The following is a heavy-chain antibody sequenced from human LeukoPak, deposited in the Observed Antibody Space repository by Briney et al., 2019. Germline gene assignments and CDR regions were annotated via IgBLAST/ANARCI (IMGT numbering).Heavy chain of an antibody. CDR3: ASAPTVTTKEPYFDY. CDR1: GYSISSGYY. J-gene: IGHJ4*02. D-gene: IGHD4-17*01. V-gene: IGHV4-38-2*02. CDR2: IYYSGST. Sequence: SEILSLTCTVSGYSISSGYYWSWIRQPPGKGLEWIGYIYYSGSTNYNPSLKSRVTISVDTSKNQFSLKLSSVTAADTAVYYCASAPTVTTKEPYFDYWGQGTLVTVSS.